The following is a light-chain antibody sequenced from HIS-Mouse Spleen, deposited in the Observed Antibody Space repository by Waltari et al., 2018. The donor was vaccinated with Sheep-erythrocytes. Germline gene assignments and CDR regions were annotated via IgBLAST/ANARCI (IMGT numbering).Light chain of an antibody. CDR3: CSYAGSYTFWV. Sequence: QSALTQPRSVSGSPGQSVTISCTGTSSDVGGYNYHSWYQHPPGKAPKLIIYDVSKRPSGVPDRFSGSKSGNTASLTISGLQAEDEADYYCCSYAGSYTFWVFGGGTRLTVL. CDR2: DVS. J-gene: IGLJ3*02. CDR1: SSDVGGYNY. V-gene: IGLV2-11*01.